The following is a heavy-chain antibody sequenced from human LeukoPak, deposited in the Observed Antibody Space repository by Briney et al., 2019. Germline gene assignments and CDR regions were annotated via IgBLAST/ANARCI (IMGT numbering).Heavy chain of an antibody. J-gene: IGHJ4*02. CDR3: ARGIVATIQDY. CDR1: GFIVSSNY. CDR2: IYGGGTT. V-gene: IGHV3-66*01. Sequence: GRSLRLSCAASGFIVSSNYMSWVRQAPGKGLEWVSVIYGGGTTKYADSVRGRFTISRDNSKNTLYLQMNSLRADDTAVYYCARGIVATIQDYWGQGTLVTVSS. D-gene: IGHD5-12*01.